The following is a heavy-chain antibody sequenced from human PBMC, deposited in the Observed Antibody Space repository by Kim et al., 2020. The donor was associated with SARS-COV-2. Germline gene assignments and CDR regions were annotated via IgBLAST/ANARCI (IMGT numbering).Heavy chain of an antibody. J-gene: IGHJ4*02. CDR2: GSTI. V-gene: IGHV3-48*03. CDR3: ARLIAAPY. D-gene: IGHD6-13*01. Sequence: GSTIYYADSVKGRFTISRDNAKNSLYLQMNSLRAEDTAVYYCARLIAAPYWGQGTLVTVSS.